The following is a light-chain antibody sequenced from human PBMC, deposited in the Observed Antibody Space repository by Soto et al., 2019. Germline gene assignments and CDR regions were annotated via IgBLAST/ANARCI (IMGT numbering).Light chain of an antibody. V-gene: IGKV3-11*01. Sequence: EIVLTQSPATLSLSPGERATLSCRASQSVSSYLAWYQQKPGQAPRLLIYDASNGATGIPARFSGSGSGTDFTLTSSSLEPEDFAVYYCQQRSTWTFGQGTKVDI. CDR3: QQRSTWT. CDR2: DAS. CDR1: QSVSSY. J-gene: IGKJ1*01.